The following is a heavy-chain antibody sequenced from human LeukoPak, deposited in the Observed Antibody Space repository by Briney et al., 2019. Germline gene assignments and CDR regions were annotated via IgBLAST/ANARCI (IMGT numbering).Heavy chain of an antibody. J-gene: IGHJ3*02. CDR3: ARADYRDGYHYGTRAFDI. D-gene: IGHD5-24*01. V-gene: IGHV1-18*01. CDR1: GYTFTSYG. Sequence: ASVKVSCKASGYTFTSYGIAWVRQAPGQGGEGMGWISAYDGDTNYAQKVQGRVTMTTETSTRTAYMEQRSLRSDDTAVYFCARADYRDGYHYGTRAFDIWGQGTMVIVSS. CDR2: ISAYDGDT.